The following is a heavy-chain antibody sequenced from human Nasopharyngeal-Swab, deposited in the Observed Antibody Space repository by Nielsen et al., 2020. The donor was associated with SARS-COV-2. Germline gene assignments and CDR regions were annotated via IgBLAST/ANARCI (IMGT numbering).Heavy chain of an antibody. D-gene: IGHD3-10*01. CDR2: INPSGGST. V-gene: IGHV1-46*01. Sequence: ASVKVSCKASGYTFTSYYMHWVRQAPGQGLEWMGIINPSGGSTSYAQKFQGRVTMTRDTSTSTVYMELSSLRSEDTAVYYGARGGFYGSGSKRAFDIWGQGTMVTVSS. CDR1: GYTFTSYY. CDR3: ARGGFYGSGSKRAFDI. J-gene: IGHJ3*02.